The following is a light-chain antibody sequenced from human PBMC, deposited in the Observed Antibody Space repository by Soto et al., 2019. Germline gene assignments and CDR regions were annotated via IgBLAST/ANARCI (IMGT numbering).Light chain of an antibody. V-gene: IGKV1-33*01. CDR2: DAS. CDR3: QQYDSIPFT. CDR1: QDISKY. J-gene: IGKJ3*01. Sequence: DIQMTQSPSSLSASVGDRVTITCQASQDISKYLNWYQQKPGKAPKLLIYDASNLEAGVPSRFSGTGSSTFYTLTISSLHPDEFAAYHCQQYDSIPFTFGPGTKVEIK.